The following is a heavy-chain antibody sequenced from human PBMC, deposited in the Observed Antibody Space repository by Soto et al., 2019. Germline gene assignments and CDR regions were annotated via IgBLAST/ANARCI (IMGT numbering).Heavy chain of an antibody. Sequence: QVQLVQSGAEVKKPGASVKVSCKASGYIFTTYYIHWVRQAPGQGLEWMGIINPSSGSTSYAQKFQGRVTMSRDTSTGPVYMELSSLSSDDTAVYYCGRAPFAGGSGWYDYWGQGTLVSVSS. CDR1: GYIFTTYY. D-gene: IGHD6-19*01. CDR2: INPSSGST. J-gene: IGHJ4*02. V-gene: IGHV1-46*01. CDR3: GRAPFAGGSGWYDY.